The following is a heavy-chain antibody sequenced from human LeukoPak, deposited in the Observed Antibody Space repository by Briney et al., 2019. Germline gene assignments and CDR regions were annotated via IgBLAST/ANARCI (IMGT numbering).Heavy chain of an antibody. CDR1: GGSISSYY. CDR2: IYYSGST. D-gene: IGHD3-22*01. J-gene: IGHJ3*02. CDR3: ARCYISNYYDSSGNAFDI. Sequence: PSETLSLTCTVSGGSISSYYWSWIRQPPGKGLEWIGYIYYSGSTNYNPSLESRVTISVDTSKNQFSLKLSSVTAADTAVYYCARCYISNYYDSSGNAFDIWGQGTMVTVSS. V-gene: IGHV4-59*12.